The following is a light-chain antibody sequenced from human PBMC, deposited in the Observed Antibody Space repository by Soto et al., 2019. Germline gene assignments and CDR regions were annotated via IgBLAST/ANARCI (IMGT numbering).Light chain of an antibody. CDR3: SSYRSTNTLE. J-gene: IGLJ2*01. CDR1: SSDVGRYNS. V-gene: IGLV2-14*01. Sequence: QSALTQPASVSGSPGQSITISCAGTSSDVGRYNSVSWYQQHPGKAPKLMIYDVTNRPSGVSNRFSGSKSGNTASLTISGLQAEDAADYYCSSYRSTNTLEFGGGTKVTV. CDR2: DVT.